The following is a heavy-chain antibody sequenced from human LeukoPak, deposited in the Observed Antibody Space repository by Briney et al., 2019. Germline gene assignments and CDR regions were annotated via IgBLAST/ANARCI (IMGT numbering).Heavy chain of an antibody. V-gene: IGHV4-39*07. D-gene: IGHD3-22*01. Sequence: SETLSLTCTVSGGSISSSSYYWGWIRQPPGKGLEWIGSIYYSGSTYYNPSLKRRVTISVDTSKNQFSLKLSSVTAADTAVYYCARPPAPFYYYDSSGYDAFDIWGQGTMVTVSS. CDR2: IYYSGST. CDR3: ARPPAPFYYYDSSGYDAFDI. J-gene: IGHJ3*02. CDR1: GGSISSSSYY.